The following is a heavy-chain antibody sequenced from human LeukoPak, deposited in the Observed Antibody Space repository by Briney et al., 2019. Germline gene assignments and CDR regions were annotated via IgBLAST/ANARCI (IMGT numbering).Heavy chain of an antibody. D-gene: IGHD2-15*01. CDR3: ARALLQRGDY. CDR2: ISSSSSYI. Sequence: PGRSLRLSCAASGFTFSSYSMNWVRQAPGKGLEWVSSISSSSSYIYYADSVKGRFTISRDNAKNSLYLQMNSLRAEDTAVYYCARALLQRGDYWGQGTLVTVSS. V-gene: IGHV3-21*01. CDR1: GFTFSSYS. J-gene: IGHJ4*02.